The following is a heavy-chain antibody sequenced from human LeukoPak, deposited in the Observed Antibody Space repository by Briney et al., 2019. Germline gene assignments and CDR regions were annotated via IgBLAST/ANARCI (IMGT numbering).Heavy chain of an antibody. V-gene: IGHV3-21*01. Sequence: GGSLRLSCAASGFTFSTYSMNWVRHPPGKGLEWVSSISTSSAYIYYADSVKGRFTISRDNAKNSLYLRMNSLRAEDTAVYYCARGYCSGGSCFDASYYFDYWGQGTLVTVSS. CDR2: ISTSSAYI. J-gene: IGHJ4*02. CDR3: ARGYCSGGSCFDASYYFDY. CDR1: GFTFSTYS. D-gene: IGHD2-15*01.